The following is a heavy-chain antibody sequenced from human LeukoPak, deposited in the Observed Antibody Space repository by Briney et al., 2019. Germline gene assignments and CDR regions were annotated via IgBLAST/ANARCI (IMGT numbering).Heavy chain of an antibody. D-gene: IGHD3-22*01. CDR2: IRPDGGDK. CDR1: GFIFSTYG. V-gene: IGHV3-30*02. Sequence: PGGSLRLSCAASGFIFSTYGMHWVRQAPGKGLEWVAFIRPDGGDKSYAGSVKGRFTISRDNSKNTLYLQMNTLRPEDTAVYYYGKHDSSSDYWGQGTLVSVFS. CDR3: GKHDSSSDY. J-gene: IGHJ4*01.